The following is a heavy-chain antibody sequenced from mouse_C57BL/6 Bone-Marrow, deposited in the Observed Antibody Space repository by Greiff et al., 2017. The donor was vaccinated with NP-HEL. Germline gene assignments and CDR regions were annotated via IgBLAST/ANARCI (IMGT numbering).Heavy chain of an antibody. J-gene: IGHJ3*01. CDR1: GYSITSGYD. V-gene: IGHV3-1*01. D-gene: IGHD3-2*02. CDR3: ARDLRDSSGYWFAY. Sequence: EVKVVESGPGMVKPSQSLSLTCTVTGYSITSGYDWHWIRHFPGNKLEWMGYISYSGSTNYNPSLKSRISITHDTSKNHFFLKLNSVTTEDTATYYCARDLRDSSGYWFAYWGQGTLVTVSA. CDR2: ISYSGST.